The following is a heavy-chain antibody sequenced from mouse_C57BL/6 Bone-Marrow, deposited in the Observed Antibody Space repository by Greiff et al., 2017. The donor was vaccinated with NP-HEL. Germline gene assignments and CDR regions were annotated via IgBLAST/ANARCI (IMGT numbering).Heavy chain of an antibody. CDR3: TRDTNYGSRGAMDY. D-gene: IGHD1-1*01. Sequence: VKLMESGEGLVKPGGSLKLSCAASGFTFSSYAMSWVRQTPEKRLEWVAYISSGGDYIYYADTVTGRFTISRDNARNTLYLQMSSLKSEDTAMYYCTRDTNYGSRGAMDYWGQGTSVTVSS. V-gene: IGHV5-9-1*02. CDR2: ISSGGDYI. CDR1: GFTFSSYA. J-gene: IGHJ4*01.